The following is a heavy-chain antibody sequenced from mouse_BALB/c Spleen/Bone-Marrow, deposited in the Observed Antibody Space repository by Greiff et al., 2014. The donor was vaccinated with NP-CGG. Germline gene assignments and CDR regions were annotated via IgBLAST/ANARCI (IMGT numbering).Heavy chain of an antibody. CDR2: ISDDGSYT. CDR1: GFTFSDYY. V-gene: IGHV5-4*02. J-gene: IGHJ3*01. D-gene: IGHD1-1*01. CDR3: ANYYGSTWFAY. Sequence: EVMLVESGGGLVKPGGSLKLSCAASGFTFSDYYMYWVRQTPEKRLEWVATISDDGSYTYYPDSVKGRFTISRDNAKNNLYLQMSSLKSEDTAMYYCANYYGSTWFAYWGQGTLVTVSA.